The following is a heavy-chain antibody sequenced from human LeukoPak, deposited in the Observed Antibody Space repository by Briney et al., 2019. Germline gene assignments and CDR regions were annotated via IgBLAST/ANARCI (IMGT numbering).Heavy chain of an antibody. CDR3: ARDPSGSHIPEYYFDY. D-gene: IGHD1-26*01. Sequence: ASVKVSCKASGYTFTSYYMHWVRQAPGQGLEWMGIINPSGGSTSYAQKFQGRVTMTRDMSTSTVYMELSSLRSEDTAAYYCARDPSGSHIPEYYFDYWGQGTLVTVSS. CDR2: INPSGGST. CDR1: GYTFTSYY. J-gene: IGHJ4*02. V-gene: IGHV1-46*01.